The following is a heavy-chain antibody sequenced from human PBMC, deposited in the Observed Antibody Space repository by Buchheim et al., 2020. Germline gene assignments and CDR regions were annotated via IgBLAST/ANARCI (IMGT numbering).Heavy chain of an antibody. CDR3: TRSLLMDYDSTYYGMDV. CDR1: GFTFGDYA. D-gene: IGHD3-22*01. J-gene: IGHJ6*02. V-gene: IGHV3-49*04. Sequence: EVQLVESGGGLVQPGRSLRLSCTASGFTFGDYAMSWVRQAPGKGLEWVGFIRSKAYGGTTEYAASVTGRFTISRDDSKSIAYLQMNSLKTEDTAVYYCTRSLLMDYDSTYYGMDVWGQGTT. CDR2: IRSKAYGGTT.